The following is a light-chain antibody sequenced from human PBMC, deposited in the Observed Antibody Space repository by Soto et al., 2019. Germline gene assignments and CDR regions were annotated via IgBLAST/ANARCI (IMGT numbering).Light chain of an antibody. CDR1: QGIRND. CDR2: TAS. J-gene: IGKJ1*01. V-gene: IGKV1-17*01. Sequence: DIQMTQSPSSLSASVGDRVTITCRASQGIRNDLGWYQQKPGKAPKRLIYTASSLDSGVPSRFSGSGSGTEFTLTISSLQPEDFATYSCQQGYSTPRPLWTFGQGTKVDI. CDR3: QQGYSTPRPLWT.